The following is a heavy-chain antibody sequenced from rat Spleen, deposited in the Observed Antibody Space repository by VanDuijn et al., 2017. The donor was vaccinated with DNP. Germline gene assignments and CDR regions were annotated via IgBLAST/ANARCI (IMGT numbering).Heavy chain of an antibody. J-gene: IGHJ4*01. D-gene: IGHD1-11*01. V-gene: IGHV5-58*01. CDR1: GFTFTTYW. Sequence: EVQLVETGGGLVQPGRSLKIACFASGFTFTTYWMYWIRQAPGNGLEWIASISTDGGGTFYPDSAKGRFTISRDNAETTVYLQMNSLRSEDTATYYCAKDRDGGFAMDAWGQGTSVTVSS. CDR3: AKDRDGGFAMDA. CDR2: ISTDGGGT.